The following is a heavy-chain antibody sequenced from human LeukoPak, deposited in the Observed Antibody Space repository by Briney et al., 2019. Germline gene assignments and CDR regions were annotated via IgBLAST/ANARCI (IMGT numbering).Heavy chain of an antibody. CDR2: IWYDGSNK. CDR3: AKDPGAFDI. V-gene: IGHV3-33*06. Sequence: GGSLRLSCAASGFTFSSYGMHWVRQAPGKGLEWVAVIWYDGSNKYYADSVKGRFTISRDNSKDTLYLQMNSLRAEDTAVYYCAKDPGAFDIWGQGTMVTVSS. J-gene: IGHJ3*02. CDR1: GFTFSSYG.